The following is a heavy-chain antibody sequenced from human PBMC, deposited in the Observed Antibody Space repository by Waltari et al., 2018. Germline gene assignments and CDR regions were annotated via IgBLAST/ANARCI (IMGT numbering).Heavy chain of an antibody. J-gene: IGHJ4*02. CDR1: GGTFSSYA. Sequence: QVQLVQSGAEVKKPGSSVKVSCKASGGTFSSYAISWVRQAPGQGLEWMGGIIPILGIANYAQKFQGRVTITADESTSTAYTELSSLRSEDTAVYYCACTYYYGSGSYPPLDYWGQGTLVTVSS. CDR3: ACTYYYGSGSYPPLDY. CDR2: IIPILGIA. D-gene: IGHD3-10*01. V-gene: IGHV1-69*04.